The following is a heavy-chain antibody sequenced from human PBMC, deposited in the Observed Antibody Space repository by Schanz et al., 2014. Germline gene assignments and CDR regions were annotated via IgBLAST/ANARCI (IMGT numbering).Heavy chain of an antibody. CDR2: LYYTGKT. CDR3: VRHGNYEFWHGPTPQFEN. J-gene: IGHJ4*02. V-gene: IGHV4-39*01. CDR1: GGSISTSSRY. Sequence: QLHLQESGPGLAKPSETLSLICSVSGGSISTSSRYWGWIRQSPGKGLEWLGSLYYTGKTHYNPSRKSKVTIPLDTSKNQFSLNLPSVTAADTAVYYCVRHGNYEFWHGPTPQFENWGQGTLVTVS. D-gene: IGHD3-3*01.